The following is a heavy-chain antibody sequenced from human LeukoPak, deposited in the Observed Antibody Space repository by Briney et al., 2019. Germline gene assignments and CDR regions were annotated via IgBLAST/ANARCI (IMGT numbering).Heavy chain of an antibody. Sequence: SVKVSCKASGGTFSSYAISWVRQAPGQGLEWMGGIIPIFGTANYAQKFQGRVTITADESTSTAYMELSSLRSEDTAVYYCARDRHYYDSSGYAGFDYWGQGTLVTVSS. J-gene: IGHJ4*02. CDR2: IIPIFGTA. CDR3: ARDRHYYDSSGYAGFDY. V-gene: IGHV1-69*13. D-gene: IGHD3-22*01. CDR1: GGTFSSYA.